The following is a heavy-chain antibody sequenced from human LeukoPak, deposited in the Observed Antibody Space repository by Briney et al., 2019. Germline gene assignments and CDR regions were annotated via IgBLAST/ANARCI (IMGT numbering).Heavy chain of an antibody. V-gene: IGHV4-30-2*01. CDR2: IYHSGST. CDR1: GGSISSGGYY. J-gene: IGHJ4*02. CDR3: ARESVVPAAPFDY. D-gene: IGHD2-2*01. Sequence: SETLSLTCTVSGGSISSGGYYWSWIRQPPGKGLEWIGYIYHSGSTYYNPSLKSRVTISVDRSKNQFSLKLSSVTAADTAVYYCARESVVPAAPFDYWGQGTLVTVSS.